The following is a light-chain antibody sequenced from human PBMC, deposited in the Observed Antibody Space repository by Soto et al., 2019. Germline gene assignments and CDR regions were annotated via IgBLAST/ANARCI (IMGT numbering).Light chain of an antibody. V-gene: IGKV3-20*01. CDR1: QTFSNSF. CDR2: DAS. J-gene: IGKJ4*01. Sequence: IVLTQSPGTLSLSPGERATLSCRASQTFSNSFLSWFQQIPGQAPRLLIYDASIRATGVPATFSGSGSGTEFTLSISSLQSEHLGVYYCQQDSSWPLTFGGGTKVDIK. CDR3: QQDSSWPLT.